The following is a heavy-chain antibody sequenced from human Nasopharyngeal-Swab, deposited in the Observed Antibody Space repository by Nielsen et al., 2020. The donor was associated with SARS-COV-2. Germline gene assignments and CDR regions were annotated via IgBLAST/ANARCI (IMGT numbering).Heavy chain of an antibody. CDR1: GFTFSSYG. V-gene: IGHV3-33*01. D-gene: IGHD5-24*01. Sequence: GESLKISCAASGFTFSSYGMHWVRQAPGKGQEWVAVIWYDGSNKYYADSVKGRFTISRDNSKNTLYLQMNSLRAEDTAVYYCARDLVRGRWLQYAFDIWGQGTMVTVSS. CDR2: IWYDGSNK. CDR3: ARDLVRGRWLQYAFDI. J-gene: IGHJ3*02.